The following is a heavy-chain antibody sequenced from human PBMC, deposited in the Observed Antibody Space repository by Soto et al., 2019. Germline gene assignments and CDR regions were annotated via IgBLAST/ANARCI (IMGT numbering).Heavy chain of an antibody. D-gene: IGHD6-25*01. CDR2: ISSSSSII. V-gene: IGHV3-48*01. CDR1: GFTFSSYS. J-gene: IGHJ6*03. CDR3: ARGSSSSGAYYMDV. Sequence: GGSLRLSCAASGFTFSSYSMNWVRQAPGKGLEWVSYISSSSSIIYYADSVKGRFTISRDNAKNSLYLQMNSLRAEDTAVYYCARGSSSSGAYYMDVWGKGTTVTLSS.